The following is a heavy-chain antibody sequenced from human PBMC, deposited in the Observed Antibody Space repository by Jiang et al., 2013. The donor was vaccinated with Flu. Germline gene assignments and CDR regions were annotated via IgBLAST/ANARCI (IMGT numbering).Heavy chain of an antibody. D-gene: IGHD3-22*01. Sequence: VQLVESGGGVVQPGRSLRLSCAASGFTFSSYGMHWVRQAPGKGLEWVAVIWYDGSNKYYADSVKGRFTISRDNSKNTLYLQMNSLRAEDTAVYYCARDRPYYYDSSGYDYWGQGTLVTVSS. CDR1: GFTFSSYG. V-gene: IGHV3-33*01. CDR3: ARDRPYYYDSSGYDY. CDR2: IWYDGSNK. J-gene: IGHJ4*02.